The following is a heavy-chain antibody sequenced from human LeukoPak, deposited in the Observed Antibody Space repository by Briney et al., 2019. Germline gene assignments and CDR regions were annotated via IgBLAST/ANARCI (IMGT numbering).Heavy chain of an antibody. J-gene: IGHJ4*02. CDR3: AREGRDGYNEY. V-gene: IGHV4-59*01. D-gene: IGHD5-24*01. CDR2: IYNNAST. CDR1: GGSISRYY. Sequence: SETLSLTCTVSGGSISRYYWSWVRQPPGKGLEWIGYIYNNASTSYSPSLKSRLFMSVDTSTNKVSLKLRSVTEADTAIYYCAREGRDGYNEYWGQGTLVIVSS.